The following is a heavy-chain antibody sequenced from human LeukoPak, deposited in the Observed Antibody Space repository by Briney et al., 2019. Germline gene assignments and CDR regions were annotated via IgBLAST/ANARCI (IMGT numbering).Heavy chain of an antibody. J-gene: IGHJ4*02. CDR3: ARDLYYDSSGYYYPLEY. V-gene: IGHV4-59*12. CDR1: GGSISSYY. D-gene: IGHD3-22*01. Sequence: SETLSLTCTVSGGSISSYYWSWIRQPPGKGLEWIGYIYYSGSTNYNPSLKSRVTISVDTSKNQFSLKLSSVTAADTAVYYCARDLYYDSSGYYYPLEYWGQGTLVTVSS. CDR2: IYYSGST.